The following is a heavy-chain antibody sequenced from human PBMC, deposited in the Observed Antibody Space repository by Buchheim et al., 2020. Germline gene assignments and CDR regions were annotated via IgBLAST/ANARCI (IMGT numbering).Heavy chain of an antibody. V-gene: IGHV5-10-1*03. Sequence: EVQLVQSGAEVKKPGESLRISCKGFGYTFTSHWISWVRQMPGKGLEWMGRIDPDDSYTNYSTSFQGHVTISADKSISTAYPHWRSLKASDTAMYYCARQDCSSGVCYFFDHWGQGTL. J-gene: IGHJ4*02. CDR3: ARQDCSSGVCYFFDH. CDR2: IDPDDSYT. CDR1: GYTFTSHW. D-gene: IGHD2-8*01.